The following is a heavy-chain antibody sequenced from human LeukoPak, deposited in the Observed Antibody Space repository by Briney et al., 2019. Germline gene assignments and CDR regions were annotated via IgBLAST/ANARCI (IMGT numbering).Heavy chain of an antibody. D-gene: IGHD6-19*01. CDR3: ARNQAVAANRGAFDI. J-gene: IGHJ3*02. Sequence: SDTLSLTCAVSGYSISSNNWWAWIRQRPGKGLEWIVYIYYSGSTYYNPYNPSLTSRVTMSVDTSKNQFSLKLDSVTEIDTAMYYCARNQAVAANRGAFDIWGQGTMVTVSS. CDR2: IYYSGST. V-gene: IGHV4-28*01. CDR1: GYSISSNNW.